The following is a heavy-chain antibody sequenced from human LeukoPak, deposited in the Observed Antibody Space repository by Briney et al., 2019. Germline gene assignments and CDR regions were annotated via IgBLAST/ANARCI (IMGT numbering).Heavy chain of an antibody. CDR1: GFTFSSYA. J-gene: IGHJ4*02. CDR2: ISYDGSNK. Sequence: GGSLRLSCAASGFTFSSYAMHWVRQAPGKGLEWVAVISYDGSNKYYADSVKGRFTISRDNSKNTLYLQMNSLRAEDTAVYYCARGEYRYFDYWGQGTLVTVSS. CDR3: ARGEYRYFDY. V-gene: IGHV3-30-3*01. D-gene: IGHD6-6*01.